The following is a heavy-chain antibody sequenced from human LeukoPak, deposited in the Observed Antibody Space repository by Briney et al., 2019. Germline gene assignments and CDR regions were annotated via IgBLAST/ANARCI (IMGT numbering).Heavy chain of an antibody. V-gene: IGHV4-39*07. CDR1: GGSISSSSYY. CDR3: ARGNLPRYYDFWSGYYDY. Sequence: PSETLSLTCTVSGGSISSSSYYWGWIRQPPGKGLEWIGSIYYSGSTYYNPSLKSRVTISVDRSKNQFSLKLSSVTAADTAVYYCARGNLPRYYDFWSGYYDYWGQGTLVTVSS. D-gene: IGHD3-3*01. J-gene: IGHJ4*02. CDR2: IYYSGST.